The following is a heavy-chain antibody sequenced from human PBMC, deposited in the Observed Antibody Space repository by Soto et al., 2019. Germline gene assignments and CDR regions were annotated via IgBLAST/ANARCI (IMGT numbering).Heavy chain of an antibody. Sequence: SGGGLIQPGGSLRLSCAASGFTVTNKYMTWVRQAPGKGLEWVSLIYSGGATSYADSVKGRFTISRDNSKDILYLQMNSLRAEDTAVYYCARVDYGDYGWYFDLWGRGTLVTVSS. J-gene: IGHJ2*01. V-gene: IGHV3-53*01. D-gene: IGHD4-17*01. CDR2: IYSGGAT. CDR1: GFTVTNKY. CDR3: ARVDYGDYGWYFDL.